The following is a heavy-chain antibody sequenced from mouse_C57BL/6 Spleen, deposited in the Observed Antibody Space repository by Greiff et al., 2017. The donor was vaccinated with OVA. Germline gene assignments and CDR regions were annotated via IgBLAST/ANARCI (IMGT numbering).Heavy chain of an antibody. CDR1: GYTFTSYG. D-gene: IGHD1-1*01. V-gene: IGHV1-81*01. CDR2: ISPRSGNT. J-gene: IGHJ2*01. CDR3: ARGDYYGSSYGY. Sequence: VQLQQSGAELARPGASVKLSCKASGYTFTSYGISWVKQRTGQGLEWIGEISPRSGNTYYNEKFKGKATLTADKSSSTAYMELRSLTSEDSAVYFCARGDYYGSSYGYWGQGTTLTVSS.